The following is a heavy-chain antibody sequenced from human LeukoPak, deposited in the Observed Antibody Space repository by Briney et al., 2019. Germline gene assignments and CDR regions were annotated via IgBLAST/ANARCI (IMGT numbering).Heavy chain of an antibody. CDR3: AKSGGSGTYPNWFDS. CDR1: VFTFSNSA. Sequence: GGLRLSCAASVFTFSNSAINWVRQAPGKGLEWVSTISSGGAGTYYADSVKGRFSISRDNSKNTLYLQMNSLRAEDTAVYYCAKSGGSGTYPNWFDSWGQGTLVTVSS. J-gene: IGHJ5*01. CDR2: ISSGGAGT. D-gene: IGHD3-10*01. V-gene: IGHV3-23*01.